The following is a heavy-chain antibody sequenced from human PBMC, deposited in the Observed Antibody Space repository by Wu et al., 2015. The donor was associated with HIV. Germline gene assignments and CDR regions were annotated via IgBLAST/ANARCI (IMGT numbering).Heavy chain of an antibody. J-gene: IGHJ3*02. CDR2: ISAYNGNT. D-gene: IGHD6-13*01. V-gene: IGHV1-18*01. Sequence: VKVVLQGFWLHLTELWYQLVRQAPGQGLEWMGWISAYNGNTNYAQKLQGRVTMTTDTSTSTAYMELRSLRSDDTAVYYCARDRGYSRLGIWGQGTMVTVSS. CDR1: LHLTELW. CDR3: ARDRGYSRLGI.